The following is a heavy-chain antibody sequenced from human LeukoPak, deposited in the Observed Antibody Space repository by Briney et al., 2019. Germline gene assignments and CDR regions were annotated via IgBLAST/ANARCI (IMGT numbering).Heavy chain of an antibody. D-gene: IGHD6-13*01. CDR3: ARGGGYSRGAGFDP. CDR2: IYYSGST. CDR1: GGSISSSSYY. J-gene: IGHJ5*02. V-gene: IGHV4-39*01. Sequence: PSETLSLTCTVSGGSISSSSYYWGWIRQPPGKGLEWIGSIYYSGSTYYNPSLKSRVTISVDTSKNQFSLKLSSVTAADTAVYYCARGGGYSRGAGFDPWGQGTLVTVSS.